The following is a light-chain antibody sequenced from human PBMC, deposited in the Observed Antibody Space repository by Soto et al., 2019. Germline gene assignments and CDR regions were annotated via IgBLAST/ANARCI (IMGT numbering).Light chain of an antibody. J-gene: IGKJ1*01. CDR2: GAS. CDR3: QQYDYWWT. Sequence: EVVLTQSPGTLSLSAGERATLFCRASERVASNYLAWYQQKPGQAPRLLIYGASSRATGIPDRVSGSGSGTDFTLTISSLQSEDFGIYYCQQYDYWWTFGQGTKVDIK. V-gene: IGKV3-20*01. CDR1: ERVASNY.